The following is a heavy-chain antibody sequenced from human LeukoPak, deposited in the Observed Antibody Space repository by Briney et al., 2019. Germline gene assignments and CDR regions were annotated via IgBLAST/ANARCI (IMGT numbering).Heavy chain of an antibody. D-gene: IGHD2-15*01. CDR2: ISAYNGNT. CDR1: GYTFTSYG. Sequence: GASVKVSCEASGYTFTSYGISWVRQAPGQGLEWMGWISAYNGNTNYAQKLQGSVTMTTDTSTSTAYMELRSLRSDDTAVYYCARDIRDIVVVVAATDTQFDYWGQGTLVTVSS. J-gene: IGHJ4*02. V-gene: IGHV1-18*04. CDR3: ARDIRDIVVVVAATDTQFDY.